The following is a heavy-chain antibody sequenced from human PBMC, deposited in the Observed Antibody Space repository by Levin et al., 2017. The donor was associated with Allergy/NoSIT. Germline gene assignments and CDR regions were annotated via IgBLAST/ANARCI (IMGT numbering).Heavy chain of an antibody. J-gene: IGHJ4*02. CDR1: GYTFTDHY. Sequence: ASVKVSCEAAGYTFTDHYMHWVRQAPGQGLEWMGWVNCNSGDTHYAQKFQDRVTMTRDTSITTAYIEVSSLRFDDTALYFCASNPYGDYVQNFDYWGQGTLVTVSS. CDR3: ASNPYGDYVQNFDY. CDR2: VNCNSGDT. D-gene: IGHD4-17*01. V-gene: IGHV1-2*02.